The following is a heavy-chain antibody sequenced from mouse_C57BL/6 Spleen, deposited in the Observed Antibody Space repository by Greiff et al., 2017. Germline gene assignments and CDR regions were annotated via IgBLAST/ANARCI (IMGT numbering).Heavy chain of an antibody. CDR1: GFTFSDYY. Sequence: EVKLVESEGGLVQPGSSMKLSCTASGFTFSDYYMAWVRQGPEKGLEWVANINYDGSSTYYLDSLKSRFIISRDNAKNILYLQMSSLKSEDTATYYCARGDYGSSLDYWGQGTTLTVSS. CDR2: INYDGSST. D-gene: IGHD1-1*01. J-gene: IGHJ2*01. CDR3: ARGDYGSSLDY. V-gene: IGHV5-16*01.